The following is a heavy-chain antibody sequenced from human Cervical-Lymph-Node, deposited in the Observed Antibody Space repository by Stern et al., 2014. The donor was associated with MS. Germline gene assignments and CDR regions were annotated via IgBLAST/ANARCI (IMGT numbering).Heavy chain of an antibody. CDR2: IWYDGSNK. V-gene: IGHV3-33*01. CDR1: GFTFSSYG. J-gene: IGHJ4*02. CDR3: ARGGRGYSYGPFDY. D-gene: IGHD5-18*01. Sequence: QVQLGQSGGGVVQPGRSLRLSCAASGFTFSSYGMHWVRQAPGKGLEGVAVIWYDGSNKYYADSVKGRFTISRDNSKNTLYLQMNSLRAEDTAVYYCARGGRGYSYGPFDYWGQGTLVTVSS.